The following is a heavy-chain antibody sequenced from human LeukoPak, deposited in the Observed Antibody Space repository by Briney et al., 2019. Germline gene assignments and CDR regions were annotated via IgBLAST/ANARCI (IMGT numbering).Heavy chain of an antibody. CDR2: IKQDGSEK. Sequence: SGGSLRLSCAASGFTFSRYWMSRVRQAPGKGLEWVANIKQDGSEKYYVGSVKGRFTISRDNAKNSLYLQMNSLGAEDTAVYYCARARDGLFDYWGQGTLVTVSS. CDR1: GFTFSRYW. CDR3: ARARDGLFDY. J-gene: IGHJ4*02. V-gene: IGHV3-7*01. D-gene: IGHD2-21*01.